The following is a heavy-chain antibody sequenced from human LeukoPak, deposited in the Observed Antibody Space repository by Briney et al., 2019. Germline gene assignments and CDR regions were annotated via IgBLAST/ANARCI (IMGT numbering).Heavy chain of an antibody. CDR2: LSGSGESR. CDR3: SWRVYSLMTVAPTNKYYTMDV. J-gene: IGHJ6*02. D-gene: IGHD2-21*01. Sequence: GGSLRLSCAASGFTFHTYAMSWVRQAPGKGLDWVSVLSGSGESRYYADSVKGRFTISRDNSKNTLYLQMNSLKTEDTVVYYCSWRVYSLMTVAPTNKYYTMDVWGQGTTVTVSS. CDR1: GFTFHTYA. V-gene: IGHV3-23*01.